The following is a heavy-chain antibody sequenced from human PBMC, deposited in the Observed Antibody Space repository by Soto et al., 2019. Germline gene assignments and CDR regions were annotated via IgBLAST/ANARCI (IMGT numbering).Heavy chain of an antibody. Sequence: EVQLLESGGGLVQPGGSLRLSCAASGFTFSSYAMSWVRQAPGKGLEWVSAISGSGGSTYYADSVKGRFTISRDNSKNTPYLQMNSLRAEDTAVYYCAKDLEGYGEIDYWGQGTLVTVSS. D-gene: IGHD4-17*01. CDR2: ISGSGGST. J-gene: IGHJ4*02. CDR3: AKDLEGYGEIDY. CDR1: GFTFSSYA. V-gene: IGHV3-23*01.